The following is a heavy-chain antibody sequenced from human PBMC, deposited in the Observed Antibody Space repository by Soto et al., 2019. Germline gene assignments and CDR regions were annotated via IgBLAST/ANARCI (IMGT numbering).Heavy chain of an antibody. J-gene: IGHJ3*02. Sequence: PGGSLRLSCAASGFTLSSYSMSWVRQAPGRGLEWVSHILANGGATFYSDSVKGRFTISRDTSRNTLYLQMNSLGAEDTAVYYCEKCTQVFWKQDPFHIWGQVAMVTV. D-gene: IGHD1-1*01. CDR1: GFTLSSYS. V-gene: IGHV3-23*01. CDR2: ILANGGAT. CDR3: EKCTQVFWKQDPFHI.